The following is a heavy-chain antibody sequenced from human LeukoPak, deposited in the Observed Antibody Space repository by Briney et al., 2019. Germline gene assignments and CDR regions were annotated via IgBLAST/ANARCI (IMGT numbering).Heavy chain of an antibody. Sequence: GGSLRLSCAASGFTFSNYAMSWVRQAPGKGLEWVSAISGSDGSTNYADSVKGRFTISRDNAKNSLYLQMNSLRAEDTAVYYCAILAVAVPLDYWGQGTLVTVSS. V-gene: IGHV3-23*01. D-gene: IGHD6-19*01. CDR1: GFTFSNYA. CDR2: ISGSDGST. J-gene: IGHJ4*02. CDR3: AILAVAVPLDY.